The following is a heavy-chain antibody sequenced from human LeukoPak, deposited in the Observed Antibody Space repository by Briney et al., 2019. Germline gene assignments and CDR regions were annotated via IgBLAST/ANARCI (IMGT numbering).Heavy chain of an antibody. J-gene: IGHJ4*01. V-gene: IGHV3-53*01. D-gene: IGHD2-2*01. CDR1: GFSVSSNY. CDR3: AKVRGVVIPALPEQ. CDR2: IYSGGST. Sequence: GGSLRLSCAASGFSVSSNYMSWVRQAPGKGLEWVSVIYSGGSTYYADSVKGRFTISRDNSKNTLYLQMNSLRAEDTAVYYCAKVRGVVIPALPEQWGQGTLVTGSS.